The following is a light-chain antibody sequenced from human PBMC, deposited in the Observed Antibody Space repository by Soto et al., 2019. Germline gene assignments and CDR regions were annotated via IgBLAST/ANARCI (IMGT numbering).Light chain of an antibody. CDR1: QSVSNNY. Sequence: DIVLTQSPATLSLSPGESAPLSCRASQSVSNNYLAWYQQKPGQAPRLLIYGASSRATGIPDRFSGSGSGTAFTLTISRLEPEEFAMYYCQQYSSSPRTFGQGTKVDFK. CDR3: QQYSSSPRT. V-gene: IGKV3-20*01. J-gene: IGKJ1*01. CDR2: GAS.